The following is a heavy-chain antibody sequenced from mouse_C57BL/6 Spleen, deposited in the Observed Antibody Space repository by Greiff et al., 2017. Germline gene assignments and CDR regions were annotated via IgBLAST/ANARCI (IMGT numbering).Heavy chain of an antibody. Sequence: QVQLKQPGAELVRPGSSVKLSCKASGYTFTSYWMDWVKQRPGQGLEWIGNIYPSDSETHYNQKFKDKATLTVDKSSSTAYMQLSSLTSEDSAVYYCARMVVATDWYFDVWGTGTTGTVSS. CDR2: IYPSDSET. D-gene: IGHD1-1*01. J-gene: IGHJ1*03. CDR3: ARMVVATDWYFDV. V-gene: IGHV1-61*01. CDR1: GYTFTSYW.